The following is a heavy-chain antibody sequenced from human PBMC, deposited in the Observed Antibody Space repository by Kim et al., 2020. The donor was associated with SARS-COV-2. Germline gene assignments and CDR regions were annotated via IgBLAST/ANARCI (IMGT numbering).Heavy chain of an antibody. CDR2: ISGSGGST. CDR3: AKVTYYYDSSGYDWAFDI. CDR1: GFTFSSYA. V-gene: IGHV3-23*01. J-gene: IGHJ3*02. D-gene: IGHD3-22*01. Sequence: GGSLRLSCAASGFTFSSYAMSWVRQAPGKGLEWVSAISGSGGSTYYADSVKGRFTISRDNSKNTLYLQMNSLRAEDTAVYYCAKVTYYYDSSGYDWAFDIWGQGTMVTVSS.